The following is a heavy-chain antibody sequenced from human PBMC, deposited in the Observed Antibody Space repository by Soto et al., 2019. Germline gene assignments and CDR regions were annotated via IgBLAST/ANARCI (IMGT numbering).Heavy chain of an antibody. V-gene: IGHV4-30-2*01. J-gene: IGHJ5*02. CDR1: GGSISSGGYS. CDR2: IYHSGST. CDR3: ARVPSP. Sequence: QLQLQESGSGLVKPSQTLSLTCAVSGGSISSGGYSWSWIRQPPGKGLEWIGYIYHSGSTYYNPVLQSRGTITRGRSKNQFSLELGSVTAADTAVYYCARVPSPWGQGTLVTVSS.